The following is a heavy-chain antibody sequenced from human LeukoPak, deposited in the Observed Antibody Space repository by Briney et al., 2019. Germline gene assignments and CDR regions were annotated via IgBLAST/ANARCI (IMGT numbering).Heavy chain of an antibody. Sequence: GGSLRLSCAASGFTFSSYGMSWVRQAPGKGLEWVSAISSSGGSTYYADSVKGRFTISRDNSKNTLYLQMNSLRAEDTAVYYCARVDGDYPMGIDYYYYYMDVWGKGTTVTISS. CDR2: ISSSGGST. D-gene: IGHD4-17*01. CDR1: GFTFSSYG. J-gene: IGHJ6*03. CDR3: ARVDGDYPMGIDYYYYYMDV. V-gene: IGHV3-23*01.